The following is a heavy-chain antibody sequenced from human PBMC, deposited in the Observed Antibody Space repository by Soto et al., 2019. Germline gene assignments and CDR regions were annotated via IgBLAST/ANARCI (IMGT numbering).Heavy chain of an antibody. V-gene: IGHV4-39*01. J-gene: IGHJ4*02. CDR3: ARYSYGANLGY. CDR1: GGSISSSSYY. D-gene: IGHD5-18*01. Sequence: SETLSLTCTVSGGSISSSSYYWGWIRQPPGKGLEWIGSIYYSGSTYYNPSLKSRVTISVDTSKNQFSLKLSSVTAADTAVYYCARYSYGANLGYWGQGTLVTVSS. CDR2: IYYSGST.